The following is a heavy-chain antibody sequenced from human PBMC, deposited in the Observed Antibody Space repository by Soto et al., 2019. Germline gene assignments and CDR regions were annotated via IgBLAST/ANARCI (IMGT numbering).Heavy chain of an antibody. J-gene: IGHJ5*02. V-gene: IGHV4-4*07. D-gene: IGHD3-3*01. CDR1: GGTISGYY. CDR2: IYSSGNT. CDR3: ARGQRFSDWFDP. Sequence: PSETLSLTRSVSGGTISGYYWTWIRQPAGKGLEWIGRIYSSGNTKYNPSLQSRVTMSLDTSNNQFSLRLTSVTAADTAVYYCARGQRFSDWFDPWGQGTLVTVSS.